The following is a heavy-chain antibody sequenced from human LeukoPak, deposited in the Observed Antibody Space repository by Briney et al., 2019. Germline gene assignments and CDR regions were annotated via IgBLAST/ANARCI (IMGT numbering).Heavy chain of an antibody. D-gene: IGHD4-17*01. V-gene: IGHV3-30*04. Sequence: PGGSLRLSCAASGFTFSNYAMHWVRQAPGKGLRWVAAISYDGSNKNYADSVKGRFTISRDNSKNTLYLQMNSLRAEDTAVYYCARGFYGDYVLDYWGQGTLVTVSS. CDR1: GFTFSNYA. CDR3: ARGFYGDYVLDY. J-gene: IGHJ4*02. CDR2: ISYDGSNK.